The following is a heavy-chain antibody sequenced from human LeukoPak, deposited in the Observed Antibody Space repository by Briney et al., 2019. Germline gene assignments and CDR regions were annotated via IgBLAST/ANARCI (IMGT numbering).Heavy chain of an antibody. CDR1: GFTFSSYG. D-gene: IGHD3-10*01. J-gene: IGHJ3*02. CDR2: IWYDGSNK. CDR3: ARVYREDAGVPNAFDI. V-gene: IGHV3-33*01. Sequence: PGGSLRLSCAASGFTFSSYGMHWVRQAPGKGLEWVAVIWYDGSNKYYADSVKGRFTISRDNSKNTLYLQMNSLRAEDTAVYYCARVYREDAGVPNAFDIWGQGTMVTVSS.